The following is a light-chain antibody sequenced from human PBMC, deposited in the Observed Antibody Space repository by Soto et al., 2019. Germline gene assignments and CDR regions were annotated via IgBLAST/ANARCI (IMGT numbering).Light chain of an antibody. V-gene: IGKV1-5*03. CDR1: QTISTW. J-gene: IGKJ1*01. Sequence: DIQMTQSPSTLSASVGDRVTISCRASQTISTWLAWYQQKPGKAPNLLIYKASSLESGVPSRFSGSGSGTEFTLTISSLQPDDFATYYCQHYNYYSPWTFGQGTKVDI. CDR2: KAS. CDR3: QHYNYYSPWT.